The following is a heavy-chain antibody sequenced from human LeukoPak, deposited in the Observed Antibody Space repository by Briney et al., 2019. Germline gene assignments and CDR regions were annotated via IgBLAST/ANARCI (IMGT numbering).Heavy chain of an antibody. V-gene: IGHV5-51*01. CDR3: ARRQGCSSTSCPPDA. J-gene: IGHJ5*02. CDR1: GYSFTTYW. CDR2: IYPGDSDT. Sequence: GESLKISCRGSGYSFTTYWIGWVRQMPGKGLEWMGIIYPGDSDTRYSPSFQGQVTMSADKSINTAYLQWSSLKASDTAMYYCARRQGCSSTSCPPDAWGQGTLVTVSS. D-gene: IGHD2-2*01.